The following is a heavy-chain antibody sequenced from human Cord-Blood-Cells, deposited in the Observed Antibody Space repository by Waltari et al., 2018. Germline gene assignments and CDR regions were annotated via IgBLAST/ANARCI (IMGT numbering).Heavy chain of an antibody. CDR1: GYTFTDYY. D-gene: IGHD3-22*01. CDR2: VDPEEGET. J-gene: IGHJ4*02. Sequence: EVQLVQSGAEVKKPGATVKISCKVSGYTFTDYYMHWVPQAPGKGLEWKGLVDPEEGETIYAEEVQGRVTRTAATSTDTAYMELSSLTSEDTAVYYCATDRALYDSSGYYVDYWGQGTLVTVSS. V-gene: IGHV1-69-2*01. CDR3: ATDRALYDSSGYYVDY.